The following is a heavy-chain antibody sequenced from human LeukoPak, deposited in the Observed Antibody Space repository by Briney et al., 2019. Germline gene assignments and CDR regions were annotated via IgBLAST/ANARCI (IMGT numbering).Heavy chain of an antibody. CDR2: IIPIFGTA. D-gene: IGHD3-10*01. CDR3: ARILPTGFGELWLDP. V-gene: IGHV1-69*13. J-gene: IGHJ5*02. Sequence: SVKVSCKASGGTFSSYAISWVRQAPGQGLEWMGGIIPIFGTANYAQKFQGRVTITADESTSTGYMELSSLRSEDTSVYYCARILPTGFGELWLDPWGQGTLVTVSS. CDR1: GGTFSSYA.